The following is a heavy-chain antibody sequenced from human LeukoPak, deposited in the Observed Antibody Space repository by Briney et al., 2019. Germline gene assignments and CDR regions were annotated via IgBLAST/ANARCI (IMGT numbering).Heavy chain of an antibody. D-gene: IGHD4-17*01. CDR2: IRSDGSNK. Sequence: PGGSLRLSCAASGFTFSSYGMHWVRQAPGKGLEWVAFIRSDGSNKYYADSVKGRFTISRDNSKNTLYLQMNSLRAEDTAVYYCAKSLSSDYGDYWGQGTLVTVSS. V-gene: IGHV3-30*02. CDR1: GFTFSSYG. CDR3: AKSLSSDYGDY. J-gene: IGHJ4*02.